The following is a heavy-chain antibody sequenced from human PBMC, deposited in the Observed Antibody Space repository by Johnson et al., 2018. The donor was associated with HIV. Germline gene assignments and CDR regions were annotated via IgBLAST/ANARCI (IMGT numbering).Heavy chain of an antibody. CDR1: GFTFSSYA. CDR2: ISYDGSNK. Sequence: QVQLVESGGGVVQPGRSLRLSCAASGFTFSSYAMHWVRQAPGKGLEWVAIISYDGSNKYYADSVKGRFTISRDNSKNTLYLQMNSLRAEDTAVYYWAKDQWSSSLTNDAFDIWGQGTMVTVSS. D-gene: IGHD6-13*01. CDR3: AKDQWSSSLTNDAFDI. V-gene: IGHV3-30-3*01. J-gene: IGHJ3*02.